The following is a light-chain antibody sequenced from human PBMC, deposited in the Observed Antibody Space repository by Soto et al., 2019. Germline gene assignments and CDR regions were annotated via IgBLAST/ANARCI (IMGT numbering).Light chain of an antibody. CDR1: SSDFGGYNY. CDR2: DVS. Sequence: LTQPASVSGSPGQSITISCTGTSSDFGGYNYVSWYQQHPGKAPKLMIYDVSNRPSGVSNRFSGSKSSNTASLTISGLQAEDEADYYCSSYTSSSTPYVFGTGTKVTVL. V-gene: IGLV2-14*01. CDR3: SSYTSSSTPYV. J-gene: IGLJ1*01.